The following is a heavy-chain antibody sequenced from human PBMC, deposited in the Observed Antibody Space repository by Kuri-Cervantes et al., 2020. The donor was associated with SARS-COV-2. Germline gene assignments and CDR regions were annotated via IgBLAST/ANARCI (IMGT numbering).Heavy chain of an antibody. Sequence: GGSLRLSCAASGFTFSSYGMHWVRQAPGKGLEWVAVIWYDGSNKYYADSVKGRFTISRVNSKNTLYLQMNSLRAEDTAVYYCARDISRELPPSGGFDPWGQGTLVTVSS. J-gene: IGHJ5*02. V-gene: IGHV3-33*01. CDR2: IWYDGSNK. CDR3: ARDISRELPPSGGFDP. CDR1: GFTFSSYG. D-gene: IGHD1-26*01.